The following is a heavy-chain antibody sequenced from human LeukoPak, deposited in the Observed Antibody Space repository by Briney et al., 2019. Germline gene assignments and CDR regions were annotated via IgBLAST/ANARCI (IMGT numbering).Heavy chain of an antibody. CDR2: IKGDGSRK. J-gene: IGHJ4*02. V-gene: IGHV3-74*01. CDR3: ARSPGQCSGGSCATGY. D-gene: IGHD2-15*01. CDR1: GFTFSSYW. Sequence: GGSLRLSCAASGFTFSSYWMHWVRQAPXXXXXXXXXIKGDGSRKHYADSVKGRFTISRDNAKNTLYLQMNSLRAEDTAVYYCARSPGQCSGGSCATGYWGQGTLVTVSS.